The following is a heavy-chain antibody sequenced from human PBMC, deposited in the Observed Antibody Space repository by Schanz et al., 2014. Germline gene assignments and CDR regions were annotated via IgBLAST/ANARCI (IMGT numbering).Heavy chain of an antibody. J-gene: IGHJ3*02. CDR3: ARGGYSYALSAFDI. Sequence: QVQLVQSGVEVKKPGSSMKVSCKASGGTFSTYPINWLRQAPGQGLEWMGRIIPIHGIVNYAQRFQDRVRITADKSTSTAYMELSSLRSDDTAVYYCARGGYSYALSAFDIWGQGTMVTVSS. D-gene: IGHD5-18*01. V-gene: IGHV1-69*02. CDR1: GGTFSTYP. CDR2: IIPIHGIV.